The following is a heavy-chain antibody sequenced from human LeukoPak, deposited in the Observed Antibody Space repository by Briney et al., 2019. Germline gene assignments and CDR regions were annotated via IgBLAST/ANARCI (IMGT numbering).Heavy chain of an antibody. V-gene: IGHV3-7*01. CDR3: ATYSSLNRREFQY. CDR2: IKTDGSEK. Sequence: GGSLRLSCKGSGFTFSNYWMGWVRQAPGKGLQWVANIKTDGSEKYYVDSVKGRFTISRDNAKNSLYLQMNSLRAEDTAVYYCATYSSLNRREFQYWGQGTLLTVSS. D-gene: IGHD3-22*01. CDR1: GFTFSNYW. J-gene: IGHJ1*01.